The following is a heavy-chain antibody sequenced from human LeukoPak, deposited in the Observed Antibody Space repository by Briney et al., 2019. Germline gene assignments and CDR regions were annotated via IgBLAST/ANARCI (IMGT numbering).Heavy chain of an antibody. J-gene: IGHJ6*04. CDR3: ATGPTQLWLGSEDYYGMDV. D-gene: IGHD5-18*01. CDR1: GYTLTELS. CDR2: FDPEDGGT. Sequence: ASVKVSCKVSGYTLTELSMHWVRQAPGKGLEWMGGFDPEDGGTIYAQKFQGRVTMTEDTSTDTAYMELSSLRSEDTAVYYCATGPTQLWLGSEDYYGMDVWGKGTTVTVSS. V-gene: IGHV1-24*01.